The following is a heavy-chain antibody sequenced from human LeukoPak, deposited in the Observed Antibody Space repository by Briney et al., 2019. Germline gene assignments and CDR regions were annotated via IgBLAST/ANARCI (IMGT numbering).Heavy chain of an antibody. J-gene: IGHJ4*02. CDR2: ISSSSSYI. Sequence: PGGSLRLSCAASGFTFSSYSMNWVRQAPGKGLEWVSSISSSSSYIYYADSVKGRFTISRDNAKNSLYLQMNSLRAEDTAVYYCARVGDSGSYIDFYYPLDFDYWGQGTLVTVSS. D-gene: IGHD1-26*01. CDR3: ARVGDSGSYIDFYYPLDFDY. V-gene: IGHV3-21*01. CDR1: GFTFSSYS.